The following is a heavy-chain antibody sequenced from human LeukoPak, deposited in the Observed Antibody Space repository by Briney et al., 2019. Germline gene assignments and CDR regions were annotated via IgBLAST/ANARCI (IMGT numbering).Heavy chain of an antibody. V-gene: IGHV4-59*08. CDR3: ARSTGYSDSGSYYLDAFDI. CDR2: IYNSGST. CDR1: GGSISSYF. D-gene: IGHD3-10*01. J-gene: IGHJ3*02. Sequence: SETLSLTCTVSGGSISSYFWSWIRQPPVKGLEWIGYIYNSGSTNYNPSLKSRAAISVDTSKNQFSLELNSVTAADTAVYYCARSTGYSDSGSYYLDAFDIWGPGTMVTVSS.